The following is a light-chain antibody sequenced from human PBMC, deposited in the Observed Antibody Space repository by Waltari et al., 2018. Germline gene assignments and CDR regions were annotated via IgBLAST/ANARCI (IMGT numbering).Light chain of an antibody. CDR3: TSYTTSSTPHVV. CDR2: DVS. V-gene: IGLV2-14*03. J-gene: IGLJ2*01. Sequence: QSALTQPASVSGSPGQSITIPCTGTNTDVGGYNYVSWYQHHPGKAPKLMIYDVSNRPSGISYRFSGSKSGNTASLTISGLQAEDEADYYCTSYTTSSTPHVVFGGGTKLSVL. CDR1: NTDVGGYNY.